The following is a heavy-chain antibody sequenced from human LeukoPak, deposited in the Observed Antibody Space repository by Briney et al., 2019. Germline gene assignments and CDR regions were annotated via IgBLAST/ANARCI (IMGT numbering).Heavy chain of an antibody. J-gene: IGHJ4*02. V-gene: IGHV4-59*08. D-gene: IGHD3-16*01. CDR1: GGSISSYY. Sequence: SETLSLTCTVSGGSISSYYWSWIRQPPGKGLEWIGYIYYSGSTNYNPSLKSRVTISVDTSKNQFSLKLSSVTAADTAVYYCARRRTRYVGFDYWGQGTLVTVSS. CDR3: ARRRTRYVGFDY. CDR2: IYYSGST.